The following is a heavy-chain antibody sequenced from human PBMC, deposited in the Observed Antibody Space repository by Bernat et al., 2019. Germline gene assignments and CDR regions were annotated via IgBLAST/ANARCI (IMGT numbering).Heavy chain of an antibody. Sequence: EVQVLESGGGLVQPGVSLRLSCAASGFTFNSYAMNWVRQAPGKGLEWVSGISGSGTTAVYEETVKGRFTISRDNSKNSVFVQMNNLRAEDTAVYYCVKVSAVWGYEDYFDNWGQGTLVTVSS. CDR2: ISGSGTTA. J-gene: IGHJ4*02. D-gene: IGHD3-16*01. CDR3: VKVSAVWGYEDYFDN. V-gene: IGHV3-23*01. CDR1: GFTFNSYA.